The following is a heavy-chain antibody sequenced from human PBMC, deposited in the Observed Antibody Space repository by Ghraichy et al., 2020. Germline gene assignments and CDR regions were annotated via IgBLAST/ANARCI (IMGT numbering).Heavy chain of an antibody. CDR2: ISSSSSTI. Sequence: GGSLRLSCAASGFTFSSYSMNWVRQAPGKGLEWVPYISSSSSTIYYADSVKGRFTISRDNAKNSLYLQMNSLRDEDTAVYYCARAGYCSSTSCYLDYYYGMDVWGQGTTVTVSS. J-gene: IGHJ6*02. D-gene: IGHD2-2*01. V-gene: IGHV3-48*02. CDR3: ARAGYCSSTSCYLDYYYGMDV. CDR1: GFTFSSYS.